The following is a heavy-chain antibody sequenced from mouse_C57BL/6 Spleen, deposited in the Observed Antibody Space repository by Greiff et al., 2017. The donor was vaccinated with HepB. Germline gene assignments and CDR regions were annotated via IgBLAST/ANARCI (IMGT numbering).Heavy chain of an antibody. V-gene: IGHV7-1*01. Sequence: DVQLVESGGGLVQSGRSLRLSCATSGFTFSDFYMEWVRQAPGKGLEWIAASRNKANDYTTEYSASVKGRFIVSRDTSQSILYLQMNALRAEDTAIYYCARDAGDYAMDYWGQGTSVTVSS. CDR1: GFTFSDFY. CDR2: SRNKANDYTT. CDR3: ARDAGDYAMDY. J-gene: IGHJ4*01.